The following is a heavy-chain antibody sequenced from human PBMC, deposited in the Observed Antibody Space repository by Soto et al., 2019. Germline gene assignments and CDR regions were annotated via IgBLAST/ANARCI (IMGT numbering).Heavy chain of an antibody. D-gene: IGHD6-19*01. CDR1: GYTFNAYV. CDR3: ARGGSGWPFDY. Sequence: ASVKVSCKASGYTFNAYVIFWVRHAPGQGLECMGWINAGNGDTKYSQEFQGRVTISRDTSASTAYMALTSLTFEDTAVYYCARGGSGWPFDYWGQGALVTVSS. CDR2: INAGNGDT. J-gene: IGHJ4*02. V-gene: IGHV1-3*01.